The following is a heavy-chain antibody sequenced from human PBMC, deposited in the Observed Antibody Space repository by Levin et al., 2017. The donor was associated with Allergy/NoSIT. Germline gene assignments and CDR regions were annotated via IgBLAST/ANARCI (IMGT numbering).Heavy chain of an antibody. J-gene: IGHJ4*02. CDR3: ARHLRAGVVVPGFDY. D-gene: IGHD2-15*01. V-gene: IGHV4-39*01. Sequence: SETLSLTCTVSGGSISSSSHYWGWIRQTPGKGLEWIGSIYYSGSAYYNPSLKSRVTISVDTSKNQFSLELSSVTAADTAVYYCARHLRAGVVVPGFDYWGQGTLVTVSS. CDR1: GGSISSSSHY. CDR2: IYYSGSA.